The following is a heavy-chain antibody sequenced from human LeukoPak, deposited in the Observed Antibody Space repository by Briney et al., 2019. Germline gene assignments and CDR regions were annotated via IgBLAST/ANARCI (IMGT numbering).Heavy chain of an antibody. D-gene: IGHD3-16*01. J-gene: IGHJ6*03. CDR3: AKDRGNYYYYMDV. CDR2: IGWDGGST. Sequence: GGSLRLSCAASGFTFDDYAMHWVRQAPGKGLEWVSLIGWDGGSTYYADSVKGRFTISRDNSRNSLYLQMNSLRAEDTALYYCAKDRGNYYYYMDVWGKGTTVTVSS. CDR1: GFTFDDYA. V-gene: IGHV3-43D*03.